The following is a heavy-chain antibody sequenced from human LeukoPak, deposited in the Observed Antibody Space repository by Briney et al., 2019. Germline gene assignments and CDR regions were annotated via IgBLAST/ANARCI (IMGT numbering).Heavy chain of an antibody. CDR2: INHSGST. CDR3: ARRGGDVVVPAAHFDY. CDR1: GGSFSGYY. D-gene: IGHD2-2*01. Sequence: PSETLSLTCAVYGGSFSGYYWSWIRQPPGKGLEWIGEINHSGSTNYNPSLKSRVTISVDTSKNQFSLKLSSATAADTAVYYCARRGGDVVVPAAHFDYWGQGTLVTVSS. V-gene: IGHV4-34*01. J-gene: IGHJ4*02.